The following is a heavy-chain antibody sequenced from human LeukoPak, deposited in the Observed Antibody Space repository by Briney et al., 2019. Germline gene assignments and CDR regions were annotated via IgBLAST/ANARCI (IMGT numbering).Heavy chain of an antibody. Sequence: SETLSLTCSVSGASIKSYHWSWIRQSAGKGLEWIGYIYYSGSTNYNPSLKSRVTISVDTSKNQFSLKLSSVTAADTAVYYCARTIIAVADTYFDYWGQGTLVTVSS. J-gene: IGHJ4*02. CDR1: GASIKSYH. D-gene: IGHD6-19*01. CDR2: IYYSGST. V-gene: IGHV4-59*01. CDR3: ARTIIAVADTYFDY.